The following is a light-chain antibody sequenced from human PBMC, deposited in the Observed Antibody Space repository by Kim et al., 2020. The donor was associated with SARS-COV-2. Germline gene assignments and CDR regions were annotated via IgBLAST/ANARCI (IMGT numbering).Light chain of an antibody. J-gene: IGLJ2*01. V-gene: IGLV6-57*02. CDR3: QSYNRDNVL. Sequence: GKTVTISCTGASGSIDDNEVHGYKRRPGGVPTTVIYEDDQRPSGVSVRFSGSIDTSSNSAYLTISGLRTEDEADYYCQSYNRDNVLFGGGTQLTVL. CDR1: SGSIDDNE. CDR2: EDD.